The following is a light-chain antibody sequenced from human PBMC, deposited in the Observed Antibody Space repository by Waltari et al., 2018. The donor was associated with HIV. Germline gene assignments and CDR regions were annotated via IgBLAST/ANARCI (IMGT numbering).Light chain of an antibody. CDR1: SSYVGGYNS. CDR2: DVS. CDR3: KSKTSSSTPCV. Sequence: QSALTQPASVSGSPGQSITISCTGTSSYVGGYNSVPWYQQHPGKAPKPIIYDVSNRPSGVPYRFSGSKSGNTASLTISGLQAEDEADYYCKSKTSSSTPCVFGTGTKVTVL. J-gene: IGLJ1*01. V-gene: IGLV2-14*03.